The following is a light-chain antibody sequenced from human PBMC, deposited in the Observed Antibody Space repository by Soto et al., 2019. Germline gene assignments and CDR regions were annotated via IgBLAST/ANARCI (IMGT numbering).Light chain of an antibody. CDR1: QGISSY. V-gene: IGKV1-9*01. CDR3: QQLNSYPAIT. Sequence: DIQLTQSPSFLSASVGDRVTITCRASQGISSYLAWYQQKPGKAPKLLIYAASTLQSGVPSRFSGSGSGTEFTLTISSPQPEDFATYYYQQLNSYPAITFGQGTRLEIK. CDR2: AAS. J-gene: IGKJ5*01.